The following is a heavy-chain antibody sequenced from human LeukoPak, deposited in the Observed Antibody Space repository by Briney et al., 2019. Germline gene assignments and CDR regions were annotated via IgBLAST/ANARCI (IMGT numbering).Heavy chain of an antibody. CDR3: ARLDKVGLTNAFDI. D-gene: IGHD1-26*01. J-gene: IGHJ3*02. Sequence: GESLQISCKGSGYSFATYWIGWVRQMPGKGLEWMGIVYPGDSDSRYSPSFQGQVTISDDKSISTAYLQWRSLKASDSAMYYCARLDKVGLTNAFDIWGQGTMVTVSS. CDR1: GYSFATYW. CDR2: VYPGDSDS. V-gene: IGHV5-51*01.